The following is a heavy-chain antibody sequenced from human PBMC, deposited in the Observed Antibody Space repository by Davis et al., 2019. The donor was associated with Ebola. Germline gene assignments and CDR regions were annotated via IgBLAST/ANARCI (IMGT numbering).Heavy chain of an antibody. CDR2: MNPNSGNT. Sequence: ASVKASCKASGYTFTTYDINWVRQATGQGLEWMGWMNPNSGNTGYAQKFQGRVTMTRNPSISTAYMELRGLTSGDMAFYFCAREQVGTDYWGQGTLVTVSS. J-gene: IGHJ4*02. V-gene: IGHV1-8*01. CDR3: AREQVGTDY. CDR1: GYTFTTYD. D-gene: IGHD1/OR15-1a*01.